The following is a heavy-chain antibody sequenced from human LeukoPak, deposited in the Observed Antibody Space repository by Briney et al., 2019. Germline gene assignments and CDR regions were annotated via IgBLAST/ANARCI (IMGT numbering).Heavy chain of an antibody. CDR1: GFTFSSHG. CDR2: IWYDGSNK. Sequence: GGSLRLSCAASGFTFSSHGMHRVRQAPGKGLEWVAVIWYDGSNKYYADSVKGRFTISRDNSKNTLYLQMNGLRAEDTAVYYCAREPQGYYFDYWGQGTLVTVSS. CDR3: AREPQGYYFDY. V-gene: IGHV3-33*01. J-gene: IGHJ4*02.